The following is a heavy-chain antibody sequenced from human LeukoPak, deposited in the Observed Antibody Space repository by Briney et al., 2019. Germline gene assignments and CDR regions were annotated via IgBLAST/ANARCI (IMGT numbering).Heavy chain of an antibody. CDR1: GGSISSYY. J-gene: IGHJ4*02. D-gene: IGHD3-22*01. CDR2: IYYSGST. V-gene: IGHV4-59*08. CDR3: ARLSNYYDSSGYLNLIFDY. Sequence: PSEALSLTCTVSGGSISSYYWSWIRQPPGKGLECIGYIYYSGSTNYNPSLKSRVTISVDTSKNQFSLKLSSVTAADTAVYYCARLSNYYDSSGYLNLIFDYWGQGTLVTVSS.